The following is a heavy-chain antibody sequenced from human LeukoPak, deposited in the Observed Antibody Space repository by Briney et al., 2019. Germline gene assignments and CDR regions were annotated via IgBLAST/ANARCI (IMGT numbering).Heavy chain of an antibody. D-gene: IGHD1-26*01. V-gene: IGHV3-66*01. Sequence: PGGSLRLSCAASQFYMNWVRQAPGTGLEWVSTIYSGGSTYYADSVKGRFIISRDNSKNTLYLQMNSLRAEDTAVYYCASGESYYLENWGQGTLVTVSS. CDR2: IYSGGST. CDR1: QFY. J-gene: IGHJ4*02. CDR3: ASGESYYLEN.